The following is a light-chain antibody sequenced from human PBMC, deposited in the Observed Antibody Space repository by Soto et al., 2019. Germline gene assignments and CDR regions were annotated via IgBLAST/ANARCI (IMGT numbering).Light chain of an antibody. CDR3: QRYDISPFP. CDR2: GAS. Sequence: EIVLTQSPGTLSLSPGERATLSCRASQSVSSTYLAWYQQKPGQAPRLLIYGASSRATGIPDRFSGSGSGTDFTLTISRLEPEDIPVYYCQRYDISPFPFGQGTKLEIK. CDR1: QSVSSTY. V-gene: IGKV3-20*01. J-gene: IGKJ2*01.